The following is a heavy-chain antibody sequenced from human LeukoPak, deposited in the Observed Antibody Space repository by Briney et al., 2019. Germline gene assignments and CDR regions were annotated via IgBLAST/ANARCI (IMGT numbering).Heavy chain of an antibody. CDR3: AREVAVAGTLDY. J-gene: IGHJ4*02. V-gene: IGHV4-38-2*02. Sequence: SETLSLTCTVSGYSISSGYYWGWIRQPPGKGREWIGSIYPSGSTYYNPSLKSRVTISVDTSKNQFSLKLSSVTAADTAVYYCAREVAVAGTLDYWGQGTLVTVSS. CDR2: IYPSGST. CDR1: GYSISSGYY. D-gene: IGHD6-19*01.